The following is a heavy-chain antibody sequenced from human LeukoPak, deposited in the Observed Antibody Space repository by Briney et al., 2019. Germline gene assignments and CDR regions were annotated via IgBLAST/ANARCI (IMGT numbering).Heavy chain of an antibody. V-gene: IGHV4-30-2*01. CDR2: TYHSGSA. CDR1: GDSISSAGLY. J-gene: IGHJ3*02. Sequence: MSSETLSLTCTVSGDSISSAGLYWSWIRQPPGKGLEWIGYTYHSGSAYYNPSLRSRVTISVDRSKNQFSLNLSSVTAADTAVYYCARDIRSLLHGFDIWGQGTMVTVSS. CDR3: ARDIRSLLHGFDI. D-gene: IGHD2-2*02.